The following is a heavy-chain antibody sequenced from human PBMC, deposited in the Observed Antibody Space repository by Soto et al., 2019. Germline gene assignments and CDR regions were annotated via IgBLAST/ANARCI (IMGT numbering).Heavy chain of an antibody. CDR1: GDSVSRNSAG. D-gene: IGHD1-26*01. Sequence: SQTLSLTCAITGDSVSRNSAGWSWVTQSPSRGLEWLGRTYYRSKWYYEYAVSVRGRITINPDTSKNQSSLQLNSVTPEDTAVYFCARGEQYSGRIFDYWGQGTLVTVSS. CDR3: ARGEQYSGRIFDY. J-gene: IGHJ4*01. CDR2: TYYRSKWYY. V-gene: IGHV6-1*01.